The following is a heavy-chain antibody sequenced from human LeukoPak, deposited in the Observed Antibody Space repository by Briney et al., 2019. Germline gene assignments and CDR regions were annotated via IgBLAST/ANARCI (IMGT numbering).Heavy chain of an antibody. D-gene: IGHD3-10*01. CDR2: NSAYNGNT. Sequence: SVQVPCKASGYTFTSYCIIWVRQAPGQRLERMGSNSAYNGNTNYAQKLQGSVTMTTDTSTSTAYMELRSLRSDDTAVYYCARDTKPYYYGSGNGLSWFDPWGQGTLVTVSS. CDR1: GYTFTSYC. J-gene: IGHJ5*02. CDR3: ARDTKPYYYGSGNGLSWFDP. V-gene: IGHV1-18*01.